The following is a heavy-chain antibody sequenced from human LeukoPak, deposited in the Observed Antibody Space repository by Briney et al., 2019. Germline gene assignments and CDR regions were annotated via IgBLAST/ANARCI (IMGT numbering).Heavy chain of an antibody. CDR3: WVVPYRQVFDY. D-gene: IGHD2-2*01. V-gene: IGHV4-39*01. CDR2: IYYSGST. CDR1: GGSISSSSYY. Sequence: PSETLFLTCTVSGGSISSSSYYWGWIRQPPGKGLEWIGSIYYSGSTYYNPSLKSRVTISVDTSENQFSLKLSSVTAADTAVYYCWVVPYRQVFDYWGQGTLVTVSS. J-gene: IGHJ4*02.